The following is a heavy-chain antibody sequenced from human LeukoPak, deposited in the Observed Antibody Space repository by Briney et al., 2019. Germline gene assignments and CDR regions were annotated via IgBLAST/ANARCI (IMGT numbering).Heavy chain of an antibody. D-gene: IGHD4-17*01. CDR2: ISGSGSST. Sequence: PGGSLRLSCAASGFTFINYAMSWVRQAPGKGLEWVSVISGSGSSTYYADSVKGRFTISRDDSKNTLYLQMNSLRAEDTAVYYCVRGDYGDYTLFDYWGQGTLAAVSS. V-gene: IGHV3-23*01. J-gene: IGHJ4*02. CDR1: GFTFINYA. CDR3: VRGDYGDYTLFDY.